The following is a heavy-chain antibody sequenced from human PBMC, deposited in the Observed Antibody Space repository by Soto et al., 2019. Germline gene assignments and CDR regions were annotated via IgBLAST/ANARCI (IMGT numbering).Heavy chain of an antibody. D-gene: IGHD3-16*01. CDR3: ARIPVDTYMIYWSDP. V-gene: IGHV4-61*08. CDR2: VYFSGST. J-gene: IGHJ5*02. Sequence: PSETLSLTVSGSGDSVSSGDYYWSWIRQPPGKGLEWIGHVYFSGSTNYIPSLKSRLTMSVDTAKNQFSLKLNSVTAADTAVYYCARIPVDTYMIYWSDPWGQGTQVTVSS. CDR1: GDSVSSGDYY.